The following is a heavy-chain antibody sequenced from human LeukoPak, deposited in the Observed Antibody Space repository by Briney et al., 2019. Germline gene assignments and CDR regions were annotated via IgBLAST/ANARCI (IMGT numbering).Heavy chain of an antibody. J-gene: IGHJ5*02. Sequence: PGRSLRLSCAASGSTFSSYGMHWVRQAPGKGLEWVAVISYDGSNKYYADSVKGRFTISRDNSKNTLYLQMNSLRAEDTAVYYCAKDSGGSYNNWFDPWGQGTLVTVSS. D-gene: IGHD1-26*01. CDR3: AKDSGGSYNNWFDP. V-gene: IGHV3-30*18. CDR2: ISYDGSNK. CDR1: GSTFSSYG.